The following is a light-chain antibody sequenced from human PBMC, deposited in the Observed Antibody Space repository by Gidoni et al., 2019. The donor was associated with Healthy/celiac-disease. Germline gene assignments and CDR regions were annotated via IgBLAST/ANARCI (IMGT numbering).Light chain of an antibody. CDR3: QQYYSTPWT. Sequence: SLGERATINCKSSQSVLYSSNNKNYLAWYQQKPGQPPKLLIYWASTRESGVPDPFSGSGSGTDFTLTISSLQAEDVAVYYCQQYYSTPWTFGQGTKVEIK. CDR2: WAS. CDR1: QSVLYSSNNKNY. V-gene: IGKV4-1*01. J-gene: IGKJ1*01.